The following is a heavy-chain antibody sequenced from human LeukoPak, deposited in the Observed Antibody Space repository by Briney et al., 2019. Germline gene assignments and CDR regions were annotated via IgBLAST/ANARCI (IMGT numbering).Heavy chain of an antibody. Sequence: GGSLRLSCAASGFTFSSYGMHWVRQAPGKGLEWVAVIWYDGSNKYYADSVKGRFTISRDNSKNTLYLQMNSLRAEDTAVYYCARVGYSGSYPGAFDIWGQGTMVPVSS. D-gene: IGHD1-26*01. J-gene: IGHJ3*02. V-gene: IGHV3-33*01. CDR3: ARVGYSGSYPGAFDI. CDR1: GFTFSSYG. CDR2: IWYDGSNK.